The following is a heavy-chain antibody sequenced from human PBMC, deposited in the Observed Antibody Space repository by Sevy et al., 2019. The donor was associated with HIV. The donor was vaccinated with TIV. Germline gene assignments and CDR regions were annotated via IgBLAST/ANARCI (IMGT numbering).Heavy chain of an antibody. CDR2: IYYSGRT. J-gene: IGHJ3*02. D-gene: IGHD3-22*01. CDR1: GYSISSSNW. V-gene: IGHV4-28*01. CDR3: ARNRVRSSGRRLEAFDI. Sequence: SETLSLTCAVSGYSISSSNWWGWIRQPPGKGLEWIGYIYYSGRTYHNPSLKSRVSMSVDTSKNQFSLKLSSETAVDTAVYYCARNRVRSSGRRLEAFDIWGQGTMVTVSS.